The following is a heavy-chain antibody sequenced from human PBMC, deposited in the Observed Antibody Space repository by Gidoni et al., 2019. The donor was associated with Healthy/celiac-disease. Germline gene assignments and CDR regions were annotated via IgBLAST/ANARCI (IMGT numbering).Heavy chain of an antibody. Sequence: QVQLQQWGAGLLKPSETLSLTCAVYGGSFSGYYCSWTRQAPGKGLEWIGEINHSGSINYNPSLKGRVTIAVETSKNQFYLKLSSVNAADTVVYYCARRGGSYFRWFEPWGQGTLVTVSS. CDR3: ARRGGSYFRWFEP. D-gene: IGHD1-26*01. J-gene: IGHJ5*02. CDR2: INHSGSI. CDR1: GGSFSGYY. V-gene: IGHV4-34*01.